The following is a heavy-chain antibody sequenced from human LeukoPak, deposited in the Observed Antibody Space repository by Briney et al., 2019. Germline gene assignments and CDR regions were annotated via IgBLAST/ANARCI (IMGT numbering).Heavy chain of an antibody. V-gene: IGHV1-18*01. Sequence: ASVKVSCKASGYTFTSYGISWGRQAPGQGLEWMGGISAYNGNTNYAQKLQGRVTMTTDTFTSTAYMELRSLRSDDTAVYYCAISDILTGYYSTTFDYWGQGTPVTVSS. CDR2: ISAYNGNT. J-gene: IGHJ4*02. CDR3: AISDILTGYYSTTFDY. CDR1: GYTFTSYG. D-gene: IGHD3-9*01.